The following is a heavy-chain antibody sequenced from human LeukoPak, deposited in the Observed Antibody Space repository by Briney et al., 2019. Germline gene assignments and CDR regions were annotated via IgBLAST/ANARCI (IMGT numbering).Heavy chain of an antibody. D-gene: IGHD3-10*01. Sequence: GGSLRLPCAASGFTFSSSGMHWVRQAPGKGLEWVAFIRYDGSYKYYADSVRGRFTISRDNSKNTLYLQMNSLRAEDTAVYYCAKDRGSGGWPNYYYYGMDVWGQGTTVTVSS. CDR2: IRYDGSYK. CDR1: GFTFSSSG. CDR3: AKDRGSGGWPNYYYYGMDV. V-gene: IGHV3-30*02. J-gene: IGHJ6*02.